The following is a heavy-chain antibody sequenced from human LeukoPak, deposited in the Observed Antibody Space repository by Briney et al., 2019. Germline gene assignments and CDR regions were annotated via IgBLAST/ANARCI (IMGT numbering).Heavy chain of an antibody. V-gene: IGHV1-69*04. CDR1: GGTFSSYA. D-gene: IGHD3-22*01. J-gene: IGHJ4*02. Sequence: ASVKVSCKASGGTFSSYAISWVRQAPGQGLEWMGRIIPILGIANYAQKFQGRVTMTRDTSTSTVYMELSSLRSEDTAVYYCATNYYDSSGYDYWGQGTLVTVSS. CDR2: IIPILGIA. CDR3: ATNYYDSSGYDY.